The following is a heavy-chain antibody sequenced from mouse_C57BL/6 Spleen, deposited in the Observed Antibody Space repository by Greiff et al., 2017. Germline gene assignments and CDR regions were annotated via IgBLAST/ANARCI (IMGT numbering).Heavy chain of an antibody. CDR2: IYPGDGDT. V-gene: IGHV1-80*01. J-gene: IGHJ1*03. Sequence: QVHVKQSGAELVKPGASVKISCKASGYAFSSYWMNWVKQRPGKGLEWIGQIYPGDGDTTYNGKFKGKATLTADKSSSTAYMQLRSLTSEDSAVYFWARDYGSSYWYFEVGGTGTTVTVSS. D-gene: IGHD1-1*01. CDR3: ARDYGSSYWYFEV. CDR1: GYAFSSYW.